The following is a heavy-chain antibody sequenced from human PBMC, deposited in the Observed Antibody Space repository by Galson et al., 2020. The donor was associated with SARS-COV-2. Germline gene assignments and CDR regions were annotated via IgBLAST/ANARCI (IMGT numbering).Heavy chain of an antibody. J-gene: IGHJ6*02. CDR1: GFSLSTSGMC. V-gene: IGHV2-70*01. CDR2: IDWDDDK. D-gene: IGHD4-17*01. CDR3: ARVRLTTVTPYYYGMDV. Sequence: SGPTLVKPTQTLTLTCTFSGFSLSTSGMCVSWIRQPPGKALEWLALIDWDDDKYYSTSLKTRLTISKDTSKNQVVLTMTNMDPVDTATYYCARVRLTTVTPYYYGMDVWGQGTTVTVSS.